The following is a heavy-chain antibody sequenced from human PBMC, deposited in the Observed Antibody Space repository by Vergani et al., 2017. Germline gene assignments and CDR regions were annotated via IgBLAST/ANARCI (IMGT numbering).Heavy chain of an antibody. D-gene: IGHD7-27*01. CDR1: GGTFSSYA. J-gene: IGHJ4*02. Sequence: QVQLVQSGAEVKKPGSSVKVSCKASGGTFSSYAISWVRQAPGQGLEWMGWINPNSGGTNYAQKFQGWVTMTRDTSISTAYMELSRLRSDDTAVYYCARAVTGDPYDYWGQGTLVTVSS. CDR2: INPNSGGT. CDR3: ARAVTGDPYDY. V-gene: IGHV1-2*04.